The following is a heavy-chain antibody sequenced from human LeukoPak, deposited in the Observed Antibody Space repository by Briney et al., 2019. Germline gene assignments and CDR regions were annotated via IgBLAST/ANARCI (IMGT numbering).Heavy chain of an antibody. CDR2: ISSSGGYI. D-gene: IGHD5-18*01. V-gene: IGHV3-21*01. CDR3: ARLRDTVTSASDY. Sequence: GGSLRLSCAASGFSIKSYSMTWVRQAPGKGLEWVATISSSGGYIYYADSVKGRFTISRDTVQNSLFQQLNSLRVEDTAVYNCARLRDTVTSASDYWGQGTLVTVSS. CDR1: GFSIKSYS. J-gene: IGHJ4*02.